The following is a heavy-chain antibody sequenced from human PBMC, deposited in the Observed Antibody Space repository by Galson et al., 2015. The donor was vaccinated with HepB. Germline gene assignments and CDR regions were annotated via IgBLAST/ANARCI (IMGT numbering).Heavy chain of an antibody. D-gene: IGHD4-17*01. Sequence: SLRLSCAASGFTFGDYAMSWVRQAPGKGLEWVGFIRSKAYGGTTEYAATVKGRFSIARDDSKSIPYLHISSLTTEDTAVYYCTSVDYGDQRGGLWYWGQGTLVTVSS. V-gene: IGHV3-49*04. CDR1: GFTFGDYA. J-gene: IGHJ4*02. CDR3: TSVDYGDQRGGLWY. CDR2: IRSKAYGGTT.